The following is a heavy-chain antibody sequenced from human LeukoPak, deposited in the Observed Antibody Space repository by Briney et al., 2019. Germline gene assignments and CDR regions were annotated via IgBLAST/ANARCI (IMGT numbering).Heavy chain of an antibody. D-gene: IGHD3-16*01. CDR3: ARDGGIIRFGGQDV. V-gene: IGHV3-7*01. CDR2: MNRDGSEK. J-gene: IGHJ6*02. CDR1: GFTFSDFW. Sequence: GGSLRLSCAASGFTFSDFWLSWIRQAPGKGLEWVANMNRDGSEKNYVDSMKGRITISRDNAKNSLYLQMNSLRVEDTAVYYCARDGGIIRFGGQDVWGQGTTVTVS.